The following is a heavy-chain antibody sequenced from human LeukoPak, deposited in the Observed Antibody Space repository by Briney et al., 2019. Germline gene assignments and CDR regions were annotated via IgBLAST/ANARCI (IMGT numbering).Heavy chain of an antibody. CDR2: ISSNGGSK. CDR1: GFTFSSYA. CDR3: ARSERGYSYGYDY. J-gene: IGHJ4*02. Sequence: GRSLRLSCAASGFTFSSYAMHWVRQAPGKGLEYVSAISSNGGSKYYANSVKGRFTISRDNSKNTLYRQMGSLRAEDMAVYYCARSERGYSYGYDYWGQGTLVTVSS. V-gene: IGHV3-64*01. D-gene: IGHD5-18*01.